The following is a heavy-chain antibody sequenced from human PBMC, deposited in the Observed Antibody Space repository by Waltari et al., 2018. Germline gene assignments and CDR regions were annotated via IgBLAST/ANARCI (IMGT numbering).Heavy chain of an antibody. CDR3: ARSGLVSAFDY. V-gene: IGHV3-7*01. CDR1: GFAFHGYW. D-gene: IGHD3-9*01. Sequence: EVQLVESGGVLVQPGGSLRLSCVASGFAFHGYWMGWFRQAPGKSLEWVANINDDGTKEFYVESLKGRVTISRDNAKNSVYLQTTSLRAEDTALYYCARSGLVSAFDYWGQGSLVTVAS. CDR2: INDDGTKE. J-gene: IGHJ4*02.